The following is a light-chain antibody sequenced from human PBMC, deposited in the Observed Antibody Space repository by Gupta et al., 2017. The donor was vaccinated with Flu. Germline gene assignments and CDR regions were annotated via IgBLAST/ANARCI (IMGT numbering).Light chain of an antibody. J-gene: IGLJ2*01. V-gene: IGLV2-14*01. CDR3: SSYTISGTLVL. CDR1: SSDVGGYNH. CDR2: DVS. Sequence: QSALTQPASVSGSPGQSITISCSGTSSDVGGYNHDSWYQHHPGKAPKLLIYDVSNRPSGTSNRFSGSKSGNTASLAISGIQSEDEAEYDCSSYTISGTLVLFGGGTKLTV.